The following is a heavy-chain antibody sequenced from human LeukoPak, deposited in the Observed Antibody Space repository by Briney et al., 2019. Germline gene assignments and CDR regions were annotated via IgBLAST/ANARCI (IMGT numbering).Heavy chain of an antibody. V-gene: IGHV3-7*03. CDR3: ATFRFLGT. CDR1: GSTFDDYA. J-gene: IGHJ3*01. Sequence: GGSLGLSCATSGSTFDDYAMSWVRQAPGKGLEWVANIKPGGSEKYYVDSVKGRFTISRDNAKNSLYLQMNSLRAEDTAVYYCATFRFLGTWGQGTMVTVSP. D-gene: IGHD3-3*01. CDR2: IKPGGSEK.